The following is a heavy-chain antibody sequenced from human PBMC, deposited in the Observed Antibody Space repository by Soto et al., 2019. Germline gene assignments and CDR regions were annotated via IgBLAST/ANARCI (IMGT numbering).Heavy chain of an antibody. CDR2: IYYSGST. CDR1: GGSINSYY. Sequence: PSETLSLTCTVSGGSINSYYWSWIRQPPGKGLECIGYIYYSGSTNYNPSLKSRVTISVDTSKNQFSLKLSSVTAADTAVYYCARGSPPLQYYFDYWGQGTLVTV. CDR3: ARGSPPLQYYFDY. J-gene: IGHJ4*02. V-gene: IGHV4-59*01.